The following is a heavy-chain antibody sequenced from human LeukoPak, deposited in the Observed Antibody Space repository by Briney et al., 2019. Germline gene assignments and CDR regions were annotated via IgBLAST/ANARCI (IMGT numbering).Heavy chain of an antibody. CDR3: ARGAYGSGSSYNYYGMDV. Sequence: GESLKISCKGSGYSFATSWIGGVRQMPGKGLEWMGIIYPDDSDSRYSPSFEGQVTFSVDKSISTAYLQWSSLKASDTAIYYCARGAYGSGSSYNYYGMDVWGQGTPVTVSS. CDR2: IYPDDSDS. V-gene: IGHV5-51*01. J-gene: IGHJ6*02. CDR1: GYSFATSW. D-gene: IGHD3-10*01.